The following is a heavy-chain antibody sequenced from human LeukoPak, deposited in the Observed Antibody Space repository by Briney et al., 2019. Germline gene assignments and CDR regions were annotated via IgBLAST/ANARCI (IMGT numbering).Heavy chain of an antibody. D-gene: IGHD3-22*01. J-gene: IGHJ3*02. Sequence: PGGSLRLSCAASGFTFSSYGMHWVRQAPGKGLEWVAVISYDGSNKYYADSVKGRSTISRDNSKNTLYLQMNSLRAEDTAVYYCAKIVADAFDIWGQGTMVTVSS. V-gene: IGHV3-30*18. CDR2: ISYDGSNK. CDR1: GFTFSSYG. CDR3: AKIVADAFDI.